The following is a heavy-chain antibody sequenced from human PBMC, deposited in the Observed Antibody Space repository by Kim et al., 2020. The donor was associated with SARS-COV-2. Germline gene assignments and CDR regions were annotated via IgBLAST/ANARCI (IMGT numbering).Heavy chain of an antibody. D-gene: IGHD5-12*01. CDR2: INGGGTNT. J-gene: IGHJ4*02. Sequence: GGSLRLSCAPSGFTFSSYAMNWVRQAPGKGLEWVSTINGGGTNTYYADSVKGRFTISRDNSKNTLYLQMNSLRAEDTAVYYCAAHSGYVKFDYWGQGTLVTVSS. V-gene: IGHV3-23*01. CDR1: GFTFSSYA. CDR3: AAHSGYVKFDY.